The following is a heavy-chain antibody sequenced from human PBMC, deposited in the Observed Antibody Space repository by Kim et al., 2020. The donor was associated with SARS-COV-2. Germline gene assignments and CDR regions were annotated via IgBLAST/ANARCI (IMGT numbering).Heavy chain of an antibody. J-gene: IGHJ5*02. CDR2: IYYSGNT. Sequence: SETLSLTCTVSGASVSSASYFWTWIRQPPGKGLEWIGYIYYSGNTDYNPSLKSRVTMSVDTSKNHFSLNLNSVTAADTAVYYCARGTYRSGWTPPAGDHWFDPWGQGILVTVPS. D-gene: IGHD6-25*01. V-gene: IGHV4-61*03. CDR1: GASVSSASYF. CDR3: ARGTYRSGWTPPAGDHWFDP.